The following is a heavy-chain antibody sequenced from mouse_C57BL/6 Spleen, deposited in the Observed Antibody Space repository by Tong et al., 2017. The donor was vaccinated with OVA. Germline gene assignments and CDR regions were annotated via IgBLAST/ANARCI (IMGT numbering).Heavy chain of an antibody. V-gene: IGHV1-77*01. Sequence: VQLQESGPELVKPGASVKMSCKASGYTFTDYFISWVKQRTGQGLEWIGEIYPGSGSTYYNEKFKGKATLTADKSANTAYMQLSSLTSEDSAVYFCARRPLRPFFDYWGQGTTLTVSS. CDR2: IYPGSGST. CDR3: ARRPLRPFFDY. D-gene: IGHD1-2*01. CDR1: GYTFTDYF. J-gene: IGHJ2*01.